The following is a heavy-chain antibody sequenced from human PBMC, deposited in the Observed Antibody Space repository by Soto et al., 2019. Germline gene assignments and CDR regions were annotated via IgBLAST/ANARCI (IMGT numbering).Heavy chain of an antibody. CDR3: ARGAVVAVYNYYGMDV. CDR1: GFTFSSYA. Sequence: GGSLRLSCAASGFTFSSYAMHWVRQAPGKGLEWVAVISYDGSSKYYADSVKGRFTISRDNSKNTLYLQMDSLRAEDTAVYHWARGAVVAVYNYYGMDVWGQGTTVTVSS. V-gene: IGHV3-30*04. CDR2: ISYDGSSK. J-gene: IGHJ6*02. D-gene: IGHD2-15*01.